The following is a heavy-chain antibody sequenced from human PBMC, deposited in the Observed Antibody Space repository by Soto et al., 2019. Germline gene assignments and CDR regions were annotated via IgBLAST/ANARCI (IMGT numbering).Heavy chain of an antibody. CDR1: GGTFSSYT. Sequence: QVQLVQSGAEVKKPGSSVKVSCKASGGTFSSYTISWVRQAPGQGLEWMGRIIPILGIANYAQKFQGRVTSTADKSTSTAYMELSSLRSEDTAVYYCARDSYGGNTFDYWGQGTLVTVSS. CDR2: IIPILGIA. V-gene: IGHV1-69*08. J-gene: IGHJ4*02. CDR3: ARDSYGGNTFDY. D-gene: IGHD4-17*01.